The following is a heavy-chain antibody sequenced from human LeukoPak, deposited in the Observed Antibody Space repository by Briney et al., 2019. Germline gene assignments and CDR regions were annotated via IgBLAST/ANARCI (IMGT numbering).Heavy chain of an antibody. V-gene: IGHV4-34*01. CDR1: GGSFSGYY. CDR2: INHSGST. Sequence: SETLSLTCAVYGGSFSGYYWSWIRQPPGKGPEWIGEINHSGSTNYNPSLKSRVTISVDTSKNQFSLKLSSVTAADTAVYYCATRSVVLRYFDWTDAFDIWGQGTMVTVSS. J-gene: IGHJ3*02. CDR3: ATRSVVLRYFDWTDAFDI. D-gene: IGHD3-9*01.